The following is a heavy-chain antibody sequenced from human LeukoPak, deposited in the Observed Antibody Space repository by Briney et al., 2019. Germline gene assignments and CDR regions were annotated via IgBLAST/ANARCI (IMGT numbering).Heavy chain of an antibody. V-gene: IGHV4-34*01. CDR2: IDHTGST. Sequence: SETLSLTCAVYGGSFSAYYWSWIRQPPGKGLEWIGEIDHTGSTNYNPSLKSRVTISVDKSKNQFSLKLSSVTAADTAVYYCARDRYYGSGSYWDYWGQGTLVTVSS. CDR3: ARDRYYGSGSYWDY. J-gene: IGHJ4*02. D-gene: IGHD3-10*01. CDR1: GGSFSAYY.